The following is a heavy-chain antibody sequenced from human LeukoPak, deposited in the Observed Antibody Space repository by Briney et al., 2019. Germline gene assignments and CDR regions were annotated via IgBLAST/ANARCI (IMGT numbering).Heavy chain of an antibody. D-gene: IGHD3-9*01. V-gene: IGHV1-2*02. J-gene: IGHJ5*02. CDR1: GYTFTGYY. CDR3: ARDLRWALLRYFDWSGAPMEP. CDR2: INPNSGGT. Sequence: ASVKVSCKASGYTFTGYYMHWVRQAPGQGLEWMGWINPNSGGTNYAQKFQGRVTMTRDTSISTAYMELSRLRSEDTAVYYCARDLRWALLRYFDWSGAPMEPWGQGTLVTVSS.